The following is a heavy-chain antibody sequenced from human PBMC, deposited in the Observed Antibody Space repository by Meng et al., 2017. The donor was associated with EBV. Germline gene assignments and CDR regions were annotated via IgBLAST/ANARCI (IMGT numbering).Heavy chain of an antibody. CDR3: ARDDSSY. V-gene: IGHV3-30-3*01. J-gene: IGHJ4*02. CDR1: GFCCSIDA. D-gene: IGHD3-22*01. Sequence: QVRPVEAGGAVFLPRTSRSLSCAASGFCCSIDAMHRVRQAPREWLECVAVKYYDGNNTYYADTVTVPFTISRDHSKNTLYLKMTSVRAEDTAVYYGARDDSSYWGQGTLVTVSS. CDR2: KYYDGNNT.